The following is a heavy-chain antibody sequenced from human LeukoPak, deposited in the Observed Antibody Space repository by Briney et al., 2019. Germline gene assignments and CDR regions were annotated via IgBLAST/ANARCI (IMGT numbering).Heavy chain of an antibody. CDR3: AKYRACCSVTSCYNSGKVDW. V-gene: IGHV3-23*01. Sequence: PGGSLRLSCAASGFTFSNYVVSWVRQAPGKGLEWVSAISVSGGSTYYAESVKGRFTISRDNSKNTLNLQMNSLRADDTAVYYSAKYRACCSVTSCYNSGKVDWGGQELLATVSS. J-gene: IGHJ4*02. CDR1: GFTFSNYV. CDR2: ISVSGGST. D-gene: IGHD2-2*02.